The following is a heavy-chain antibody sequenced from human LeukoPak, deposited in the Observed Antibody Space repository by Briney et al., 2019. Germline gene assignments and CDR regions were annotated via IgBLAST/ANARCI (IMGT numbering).Heavy chain of an antibody. CDR2: ISGSGGSA. Sequence: GGSLRLSCAASGFTFSSYAMSWVRQAPGKGLEWVSAISGSGGSAYYADSVKGRFTISRDNAKNSLYLQMNSLRAEDTAVYYCARDRNSGYFDYWGQGTLVTVSS. V-gene: IGHV3-23*01. J-gene: IGHJ4*02. CDR1: GFTFSSYA. D-gene: IGHD1-26*01. CDR3: ARDRNSGYFDY.